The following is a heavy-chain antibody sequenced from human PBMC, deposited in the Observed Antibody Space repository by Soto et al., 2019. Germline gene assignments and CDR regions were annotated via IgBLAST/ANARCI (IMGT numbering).Heavy chain of an antibody. V-gene: IGHV3-7*01. CDR1: GFTFSSSW. Sequence: PGGSLRLSCAASGFTFSSSWMNWVRQAPGKGLEWVAGIKEDGSEKYYVDFVKGRFTISRDNVENSLYLQMNSLRGEDTAVYFCARDRGYSSFDYWGLGTLVTVSS. CDR3: ARDRGYSSFDY. CDR2: IKEDGSEK. J-gene: IGHJ4*02. D-gene: IGHD5-18*01.